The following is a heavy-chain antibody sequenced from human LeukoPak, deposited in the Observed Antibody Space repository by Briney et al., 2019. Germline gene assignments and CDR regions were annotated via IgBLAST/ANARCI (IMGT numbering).Heavy chain of an antibody. CDR2: IWYDGSNK. V-gene: IGHV3-33*01. J-gene: IGHJ4*02. CDR1: GFTFSSYG. CDR3: ARDLDGYGDPPGDY. Sequence: GSLRLSCAASGFTFSSYGMHWVRQAPGKGLEWVAVIWYDGSNKYYADSVKGRFTISRDNSKNTLYLQMNSLRAEDTAVYYCARDLDGYGDPPGDYWGQGTLVTVSS. D-gene: IGHD4-17*01.